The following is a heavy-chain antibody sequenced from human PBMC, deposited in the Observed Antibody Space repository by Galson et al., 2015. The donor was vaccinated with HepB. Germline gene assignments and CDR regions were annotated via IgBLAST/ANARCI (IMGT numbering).Heavy chain of an antibody. CDR3: ERDTLPFIAAAGNYIQH. D-gene: IGHD6-13*01. J-gene: IGHJ1*01. V-gene: IGHV3-21*01. CDR2: ISSSSSYI. Sequence: SLRLSCAASGFTFSSYSMNWVRQAPGKGLEWVSSISSSSSYIYYADSVKVRFTISRDNAKNSLYLQMNSLRAEDTAVYYCERDTLPFIAAAGNYIQHCGQGTLVTVSS. CDR1: GFTFSSYS.